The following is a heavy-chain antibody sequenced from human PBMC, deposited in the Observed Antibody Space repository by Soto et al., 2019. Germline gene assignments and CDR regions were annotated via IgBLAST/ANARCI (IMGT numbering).Heavy chain of an antibody. CDR2: IGGSTE. Sequence: QVQLMESGGGVVQPGRSLRLSCTASGFTFSDYGMHWVRQAPGKGLEWVSFIGGSTEHYVGSVKGRFTSPRDNSKNTLDLHVNILRVEDTAVYSCARDYSAGAPVYGVQGTLVTVSS. CDR3: ARDYSAGAPVY. CDR1: GFTFSDYG. D-gene: IGHD2-15*01. J-gene: IGHJ4*02. V-gene: IGHV3-33*01.